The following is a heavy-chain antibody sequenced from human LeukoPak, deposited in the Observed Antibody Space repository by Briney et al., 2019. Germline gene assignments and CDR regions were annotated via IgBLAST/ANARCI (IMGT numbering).Heavy chain of an antibody. CDR1: GFTFSSYA. CDR3: ARGDYGLVYFDY. J-gene: IGHJ4*02. CDR2: ISYDGSNK. V-gene: IGHV3-30-3*01. D-gene: IGHD4-17*01. Sequence: GRSLRLSCAASGFTFSSYAMHWVRQAPGQGLEWVAVISYDGSNKYYADSVKGRFTISRDNSKNTLYLQMNSLRPEDTAVYYLARGDYGLVYFDYWGQGTLVTVSS.